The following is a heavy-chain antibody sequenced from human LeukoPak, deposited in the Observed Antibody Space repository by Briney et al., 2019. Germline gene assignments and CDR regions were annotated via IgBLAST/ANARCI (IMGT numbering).Heavy chain of an antibody. D-gene: IGHD6-19*01. V-gene: IGHV1-8*03. Sequence: ASVKVSCKASGYTFTSYDLNWVRQATGQGLEWLGWMNPNSGNTGYAQKFQGRVTITRDTSISTAYMELSRLRSDDTAVYYCARDEYSSGWFIDYWGQGTLVTVSS. CDR3: ARDEYSSGWFIDY. J-gene: IGHJ4*02. CDR1: GYTFTSYD. CDR2: MNPNSGNT.